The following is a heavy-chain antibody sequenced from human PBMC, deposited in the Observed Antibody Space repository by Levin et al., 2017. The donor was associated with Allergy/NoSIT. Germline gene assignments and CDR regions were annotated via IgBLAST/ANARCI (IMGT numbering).Heavy chain of an antibody. D-gene: IGHD3-16*02. CDR1: GFTVSSNY. J-gene: IGHJ3*02. V-gene: IGHV3-53*01. Sequence: ASVKVSCAASGFTVSSNYMSWVRQAPGKGLEWVSVIYSGGSTYYADSVKGRFTISRDNSKNTLYLQMNSLRAEDTAVYYCACIMITFGGVIVRAFDIWGQGTMVTVSS. CDR2: IYSGGST. CDR3: ACIMITFGGVIVRAFDI.